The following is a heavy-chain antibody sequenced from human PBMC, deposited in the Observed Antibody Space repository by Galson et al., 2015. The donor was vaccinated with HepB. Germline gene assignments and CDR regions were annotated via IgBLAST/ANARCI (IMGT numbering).Heavy chain of an antibody. CDR3: ARDGLGYCSGGSCYYYYYMDV. CDR2: IIPILGIA. CDR1: GGTFSSYA. J-gene: IGHJ6*03. V-gene: IGHV1-69*04. D-gene: IGHD2-15*01. Sequence: SVKVSCKASGGTFSSYAISWVRQAPGRGLEWMGRIIPILGIANYAQKFQGRVTITADKSTSTAYMELSSLRSEDTAVYYCARDGLGYCSGGSCYYYYYMDVWGKGTTVTVSS.